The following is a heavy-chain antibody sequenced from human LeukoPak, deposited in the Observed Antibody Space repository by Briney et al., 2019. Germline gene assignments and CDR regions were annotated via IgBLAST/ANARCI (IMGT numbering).Heavy chain of an antibody. CDR3: AKAGSHYGSGSLIDY. V-gene: IGHV3-30*02. Sequence: GGSLRLSCAASGFTFSSYGMHWVRQAPGKGLEWVAFIRYDGSNKYYADSVKGRLTISRDNSKNTLYLQMNSLRAEDTAVYYCAKAGSHYGSGSLIDYWGQGTLVTVSS. D-gene: IGHD3-10*01. CDR2: IRYDGSNK. J-gene: IGHJ4*02. CDR1: GFTFSSYG.